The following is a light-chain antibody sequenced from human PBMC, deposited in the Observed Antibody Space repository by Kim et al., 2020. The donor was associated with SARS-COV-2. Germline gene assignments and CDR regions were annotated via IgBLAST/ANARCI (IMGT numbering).Light chain of an antibody. CDR2: SNN. J-gene: IGLJ2*01. Sequence: QSVLTQPPSASGTPGQRVTISCSRSSSNIGSNTVNWYQQLPGTAPKFLIYSNNQRPSGVPDRFSGSKSGTSASLAISGLQSEDEADYYCAAWDDSLNGYVVFGGGTQLTVL. CDR1: SSNIGSNT. V-gene: IGLV1-44*01. CDR3: AAWDDSLNGYVV.